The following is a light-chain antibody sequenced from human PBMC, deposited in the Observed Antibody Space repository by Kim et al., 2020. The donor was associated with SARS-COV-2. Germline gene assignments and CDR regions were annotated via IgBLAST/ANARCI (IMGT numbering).Light chain of an antibody. Sequence: QSVLTQPPSVSAAPGQRVTISCSGTSSNVGRNFVFWHQQFPQTSPKFLIYDDGKRPSGIPDRFSASKSGTSSTLAITGLQPGDEADYYCGAWDNRLNVYVFGTGTKVTVL. CDR1: SSNVGRNF. J-gene: IGLJ1*01. CDR2: DDG. CDR3: GAWDNRLNVYV. V-gene: IGLV1-51*01.